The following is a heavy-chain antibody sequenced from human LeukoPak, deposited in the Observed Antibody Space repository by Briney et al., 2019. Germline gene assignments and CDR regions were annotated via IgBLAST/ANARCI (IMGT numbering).Heavy chain of an antibody. V-gene: IGHV1-46*01. CDR1: GYTFTSYY. D-gene: IGHD3-10*01. J-gene: IGHJ5*02. Sequence: ASVKVSCKASGYTFTSYYMHWVRQAPGQGLEWMGIINPSGGSTSYAQKFQGRVTMTRDTSTSTVYMELSSLRSEDTAVYYCARNNYGSGRYEPWFDPWGQGTLVTVSS. CDR3: ARNNYGSGRYEPWFDP. CDR2: INPSGGST.